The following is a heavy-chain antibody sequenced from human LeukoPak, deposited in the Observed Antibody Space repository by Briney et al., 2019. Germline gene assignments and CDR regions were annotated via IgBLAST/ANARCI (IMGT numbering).Heavy chain of an antibody. V-gene: IGHV4-39*01. D-gene: IGHD3-22*01. CDR1: GGSISSSSYY. CDR3: ARQTKYYYDSSGYPADAFDI. J-gene: IGHJ3*02. Sequence: SETLSLTCTVSGGSISSSSYYWGWIRQPPGTGLEWIGSIYYSGSTYYNPSLKSRVTISVDTSKNQFSLKLSSVTAADTAVYYCARQTKYYYDSSGYPADAFDIWGQGTMVTVSS. CDR2: IYYSGST.